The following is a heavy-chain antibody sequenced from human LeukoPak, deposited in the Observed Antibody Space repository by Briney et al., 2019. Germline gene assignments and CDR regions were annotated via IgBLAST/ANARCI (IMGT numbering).Heavy chain of an antibody. CDR1: GGSISSSSYY. D-gene: IGHD3-22*01. CDR3: ARGSSGYAFDY. Sequence: SETLSLTCTVSGGSISSSSYYWGWIRQPPGKGLEWIGSIYYSGSTYYNPSLKSRVTISVDTSKDQFSLKLSSVTAADTAVYYCARGSSGYAFDYWGQGTLVTVSS. V-gene: IGHV4-39*07. CDR2: IYYSGST. J-gene: IGHJ4*02.